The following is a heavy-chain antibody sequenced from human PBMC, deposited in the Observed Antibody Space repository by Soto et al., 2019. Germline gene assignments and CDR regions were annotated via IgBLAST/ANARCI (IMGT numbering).Heavy chain of an antibody. CDR1: GGTFGSYA. J-gene: IGHJ6*02. CDR2: IIPIPGTA. D-gene: IGHD2-2*01. V-gene: IGHV1-69*13. CDR3: ARSQGSSTSLEIYYYYYSGMDV. Sequence: SVKVSCKASGGTFGSYAISWVRQAPGQGLEWMGGIIPIPGTANYAQRFQGRVTIAADESTSTAYMELSSLRSEDTAVYYCARSQGSSTSLEIYYYYYSGMDVWGQGTTVTGSS.